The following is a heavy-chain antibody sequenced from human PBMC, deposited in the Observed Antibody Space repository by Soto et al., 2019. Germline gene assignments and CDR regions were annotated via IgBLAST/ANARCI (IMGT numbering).Heavy chain of an antibody. CDR3: ARDSRWYYDSSGYPNDAFDI. CDR1: GYTFTSYG. V-gene: IGHV1-18*01. J-gene: IGHJ3*02. CDR2: ISAYNGNT. Sequence: ASVKVSCKASGYTFTSYGISWVRQAPGQGLEWMGWISAYNGNTNYAQKLQGRVTMTTDTSTSTAYMELRSLRSDDTAVYYCARDSRWYYDSSGYPNDAFDIWGQGTVVTVSS. D-gene: IGHD3-22*01.